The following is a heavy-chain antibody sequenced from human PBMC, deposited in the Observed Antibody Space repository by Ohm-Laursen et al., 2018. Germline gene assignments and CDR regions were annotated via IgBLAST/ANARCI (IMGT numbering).Heavy chain of an antibody. V-gene: IGHV3-9*01. D-gene: IGHD5-12*01. CDR2: ISWNSGTI. J-gene: IGHJ3*02. CDR1: GFTLDDFS. Sequence: SLRLSCFASGFTLDDFSLPWVRQAPGKGLGWVSGISWNSGTIAYADSVKGRFTISRDNAKNSLYLQVSSLRSEDTAVYYCARPLVATRRAFDIWGQGTMVTVSS. CDR3: ARPLVATRRAFDI.